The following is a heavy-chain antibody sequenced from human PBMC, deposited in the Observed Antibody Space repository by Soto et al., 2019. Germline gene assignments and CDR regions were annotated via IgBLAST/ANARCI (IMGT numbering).Heavy chain of an antibody. D-gene: IGHD5-12*01. CDR2: IIPILGIA. CDR1: GGTFSSYT. J-gene: IGHJ6*02. Sequence: QVQLVQSGAEVKKPGSSVKVSCKASGGTFSSYTISWVRQAPGQGLEWMGRIIPILGIANYAQKFQGRVTITADKSTSTAYMELSSLRSEDTAVYYCAREYSGYDSRYYYGMDVWGQGTTVTVSS. CDR3: AREYSGYDSRYYYGMDV. V-gene: IGHV1-69*02.